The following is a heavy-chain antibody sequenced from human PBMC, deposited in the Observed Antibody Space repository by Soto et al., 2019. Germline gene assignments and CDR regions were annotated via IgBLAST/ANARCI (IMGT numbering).Heavy chain of an antibody. J-gene: IGHJ4*02. V-gene: IGHV4-39*01. D-gene: IGHD3-16*02. CDR1: GGSISSSSYY. CDR3: ARHYRRLVFDY. Sequence: PSETLSLTYTGSGGSISSSSYYWGWIRQPPGKGLEWIGSIYYSGSIYYNPSLKSRVTMLIDTSINLFSLKLSSVTAADTVVYYCARHYRRLVFDYWGRGTLVTVSS. CDR2: IYYSGSI.